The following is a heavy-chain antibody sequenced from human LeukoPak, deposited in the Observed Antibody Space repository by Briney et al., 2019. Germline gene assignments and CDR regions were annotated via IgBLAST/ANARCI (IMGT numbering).Heavy chain of an antibody. CDR2: ISPDGSEE. V-gene: IGHV3-7*01. D-gene: IGHD2-2*01. CDR1: GFSFNTHW. Sequence: PGGSLRLSCEASGFSFNTHWMNWVRQTPGKGLEWMANISPDGSEEFYVDSLKGRFTISRDNAKNLVYLQMNNRRAEDTAVYYCSGRSGFSSIYWGQGILVTVSS. CDR3: SGRSGFSSIY. J-gene: IGHJ4*02.